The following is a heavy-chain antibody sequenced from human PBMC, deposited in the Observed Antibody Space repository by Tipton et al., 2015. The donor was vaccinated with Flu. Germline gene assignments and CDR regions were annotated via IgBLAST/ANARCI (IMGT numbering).Heavy chain of an antibody. Sequence: QLVQSGAEVKKPGSSVKVSCKASGGTFSSCAISWVRQAPGQGLEWMGGIIPIFGTANYAQKFQGRVTMTRDTSISTAYMELSRLRSDDTAVYYCAREAARNLTFDYWGQGTLVTVSS. D-gene: IGHD6-6*01. CDR3: AREAARNLTFDY. CDR1: GGTFSSCA. J-gene: IGHJ4*02. CDR2: IIPIFGTA. V-gene: IGHV1-69*06.